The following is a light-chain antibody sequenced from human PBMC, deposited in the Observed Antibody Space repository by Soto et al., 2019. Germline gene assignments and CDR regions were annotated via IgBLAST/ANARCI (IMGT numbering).Light chain of an antibody. Sequence: QPVLTQPPSVSGAPGQRVTISCTGSSSNIGAGYDVHWYQQLPGTAHKLLIYGNSNRPSGVPDRFSGSKSGTSASLAITGLQAEDEADYYCQSYDSSLSGSEVFGGGTKLTVL. CDR1: SSNIGAGYD. J-gene: IGLJ2*01. CDR2: GNS. V-gene: IGLV1-40*01. CDR3: QSYDSSLSGSEV.